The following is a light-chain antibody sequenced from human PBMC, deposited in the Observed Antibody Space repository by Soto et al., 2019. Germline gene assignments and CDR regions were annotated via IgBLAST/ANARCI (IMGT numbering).Light chain of an antibody. Sequence: DIQMTQSPSTLSASVGDRVTITCGASQSIGSWLAWHQQKPGKSPKLLIYKASTLESGVPSRFSGSGSGTEFTLTISSLQPDDFATYYCQQYNTYRAFGQGTKVDIK. J-gene: IGKJ1*01. V-gene: IGKV1-5*03. CDR2: KAS. CDR1: QSIGSW. CDR3: QQYNTYRA.